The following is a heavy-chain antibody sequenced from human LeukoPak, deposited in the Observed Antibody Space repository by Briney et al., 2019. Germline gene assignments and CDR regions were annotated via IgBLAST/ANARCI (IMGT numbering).Heavy chain of an antibody. CDR3: ARDGAAGSFDY. V-gene: IGHV4-59*01. CDR1: GGSISSYY. D-gene: IGHD6-13*01. Sequence: NPSETLSLTCSVSGGSISSYYWSWIRQPPGKGLEWIGYIYYSGSTNYNPSLKSRVTISVDTSKNQFSLKLSSVTAADTAVYYCARDGAAGSFDYWGQGTLVTVSS. J-gene: IGHJ4*02. CDR2: IYYSGST.